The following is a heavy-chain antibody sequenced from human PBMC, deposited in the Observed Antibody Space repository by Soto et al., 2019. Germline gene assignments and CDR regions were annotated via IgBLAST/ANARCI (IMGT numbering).Heavy chain of an antibody. D-gene: IGHD6-13*01. V-gene: IGHV4-39*01. Sequence: SETLSLTCTVSGGSISSSSYYWGWIRQPPGKGLEWIGSIYYSGSTYYNPSLKSRVTISVDTSKNQFSLKLSSVTAADTAVYYCAPLTPRTMPSSSRSPIWGQGTLVTSPQ. CDR1: GGSISSSSYY. CDR3: APLTPRTMPSSSRSPI. CDR2: IYYSGST. J-gene: IGHJ4*02.